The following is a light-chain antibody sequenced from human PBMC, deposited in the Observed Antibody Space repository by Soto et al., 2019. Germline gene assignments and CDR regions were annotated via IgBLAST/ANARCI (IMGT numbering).Light chain of an antibody. CDR2: TAS. CDR3: QQSNSIPHT. J-gene: IGKJ3*01. CDR1: QNINIY. Sequence: DVQMTQSPSSLSASVGDRVTITCRASQNINIYLDWYQQKAGKAPEPLIYTASSLQSGVPSRFSRTGSGTNFTLTISSLQPEDVATYYCQQSNSIPHTFGPATKGDIK. V-gene: IGKV1-39*01.